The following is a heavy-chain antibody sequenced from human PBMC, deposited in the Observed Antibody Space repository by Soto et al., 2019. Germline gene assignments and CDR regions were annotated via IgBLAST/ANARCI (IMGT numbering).Heavy chain of an antibody. CDR2: ISWNSGSI. J-gene: IGHJ6*02. V-gene: IGHV3-9*01. D-gene: IGHD5-18*01. Sequence: GGSLRLSCAASGFTFDDYAMHWVRQAPGKGLEWVSGISWNSGSIGYADSVKGRFTISRDNAKNSLYLQMNSLRAEDTALYYCAKDLYSYDGNYYYYGMDVWGQGTTVTVSS. CDR3: AKDLYSYDGNYYYYGMDV. CDR1: GFTFDDYA.